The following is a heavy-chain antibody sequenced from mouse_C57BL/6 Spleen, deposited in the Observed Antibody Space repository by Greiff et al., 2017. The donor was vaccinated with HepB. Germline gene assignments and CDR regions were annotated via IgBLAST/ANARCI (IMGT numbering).Heavy chain of an antibody. J-gene: IGHJ4*01. V-gene: IGHV1-62-2*01. CDR1: GYTFTEYT. CDR3: ARHEEAYYSNYYAMDY. CDR2: FYPGSGSI. Sequence: VHLVESGAELVKPGASVKLSCKASGYTFTEYTIHWVKQRSGQGLEWIGWFYPGSGSIKYNEKFKDKATLTADKSSSTVYMELSRLTSEDSAVYFCARHEEAYYSNYYAMDYWGQGTSVTVSS. D-gene: IGHD2-5*01.